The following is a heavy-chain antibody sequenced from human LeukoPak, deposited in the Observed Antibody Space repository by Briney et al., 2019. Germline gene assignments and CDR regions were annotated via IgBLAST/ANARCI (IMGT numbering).Heavy chain of an antibody. D-gene: IGHD6-19*01. Sequence: SETLSLTCTVSGYSISSGYYWGWIRQAPGKGLEWIGSIYHSGSTYYKPSLKSRVTISVDTSKTQFSLKLSSVTAAETAVYYCARARIAVAERYFDYWGQGTLVTVSS. J-gene: IGHJ4*02. CDR2: IYHSGST. CDR3: ARARIAVAERYFDY. V-gene: IGHV4-38-2*02. CDR1: GYSISSGYY.